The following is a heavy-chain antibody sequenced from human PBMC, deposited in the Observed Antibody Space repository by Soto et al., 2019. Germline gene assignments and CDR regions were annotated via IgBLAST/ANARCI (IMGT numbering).Heavy chain of an antibody. CDR2: IYTSGST. D-gene: IGHD4-17*01. Sequence: QVQLQESGPGLVKPSETLSLTCTVSGGSISSYYWSWIRQPAGKGLEWIGRIYTSGSTNYNPSLKSRVTMSVDTSKNQFSLKLSSVTAADTAVYYCARDARTTVTTSHYYYYYGMDVWGQGTTVTVSS. CDR1: GGSISSYY. J-gene: IGHJ6*02. V-gene: IGHV4-4*07. CDR3: ARDARTTVTTSHYYYYYGMDV.